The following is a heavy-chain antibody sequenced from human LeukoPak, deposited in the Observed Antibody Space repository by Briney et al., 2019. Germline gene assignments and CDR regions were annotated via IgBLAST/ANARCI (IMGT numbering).Heavy chain of an antibody. CDR2: IYNSETT. V-gene: IGHV4-30-4*01. D-gene: IGHD6-13*01. CDR3: ARDSGGRIAAAGDPYYFDY. Sequence: SETLSLTCTVSGASISSGDYYWSWIRQPPGKGLEWIGYIYNSETTHYNPSLKGRITFSLDTSKNQFSLKLSSVTAADTAVYYCARDSGGRIAAAGDPYYFDYWGQGTLVTVSS. CDR1: GASISSGDYY. J-gene: IGHJ4*02.